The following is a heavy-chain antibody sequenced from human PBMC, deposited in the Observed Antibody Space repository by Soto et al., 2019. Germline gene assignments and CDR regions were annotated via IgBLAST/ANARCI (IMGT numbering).Heavy chain of an antibody. D-gene: IGHD5-12*01. V-gene: IGHV3-23*01. CDR2: IDHTGANT. CDR3: VSWLSAHFDY. Sequence: GGSLRLSCAASGFTFSNYAMSWVRQAPGTGLEWVSTIDHTGANTHYADSVKGRFTISRDNSRNTLDLQMNSLRAADTALYYCVSWLSAHFDYWGQGTPVTVS. CDR1: GFTFSNYA. J-gene: IGHJ4*02.